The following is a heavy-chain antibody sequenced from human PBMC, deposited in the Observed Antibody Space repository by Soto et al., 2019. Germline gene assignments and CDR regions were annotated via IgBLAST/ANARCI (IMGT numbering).Heavy chain of an antibody. J-gene: IGHJ6*02. CDR3: ARDPTVTTYYYGMDV. D-gene: IGHD4-17*01. V-gene: IGHV3-21*01. CDR1: GFTFSSYS. Sequence: EVQLVESGGGLVKPGGSLRLSCAASGFTFSSYSMNWVRQAPGKGLEWVSSISSSSSYIYYADSVKGRFTISRDNAKNSLYLQMNSPRAEDTAVYYCARDPTVTTYYYGMDVWGQGTTVTVSS. CDR2: ISSSSSYI.